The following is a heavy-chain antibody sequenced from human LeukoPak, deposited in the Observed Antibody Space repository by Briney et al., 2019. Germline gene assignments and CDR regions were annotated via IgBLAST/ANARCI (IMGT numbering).Heavy chain of an antibody. Sequence: SVKVSCKASGGTFSSYAISWVRQAPGQGLEWMGGIIPIFGTANYAQKFQGRVTITADESTSTAYMELSSLRSEDTAVYYCARTHNWNDVDAFDIWGQGTMVTVSS. J-gene: IGHJ3*02. D-gene: IGHD1-20*01. V-gene: IGHV1-69*13. CDR3: ARTHNWNDVDAFDI. CDR2: IIPIFGTA. CDR1: GGTFSSYA.